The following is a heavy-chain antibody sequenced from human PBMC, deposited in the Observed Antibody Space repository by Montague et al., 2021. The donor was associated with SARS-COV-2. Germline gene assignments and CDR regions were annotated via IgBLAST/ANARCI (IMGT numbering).Heavy chain of an antibody. D-gene: IGHD2/OR15-2a*01. CDR2: ISSGGNK. CDR3: AKNFPGQFYFDD. CDR1: GFTFSTYA. Sequence: SLRLSCAASGFTFSTYAMNWVRQAPGKGLEWVSGISSGGNKHHADSVKGRFTISRDDSRNTLYLQMHSLRAEDTAMYYCAKNFPGQFYFDDWGQGTPVAVSS. V-gene: IGHV3-23*01. J-gene: IGHJ4*02.